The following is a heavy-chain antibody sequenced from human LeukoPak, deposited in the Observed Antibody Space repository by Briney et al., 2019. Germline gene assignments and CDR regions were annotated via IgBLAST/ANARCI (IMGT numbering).Heavy chain of an antibody. Sequence: GASVKVSCKASGYTFTGYYMHWVRQAPGQGLEWMGWINPNSGGTDYAQKFQGRVTMTRDTSISTAYMELSRLRSDDTAVYYCGLATNYYYYMDVWGKGTTVTISS. CDR3: GLATNYYYYMDV. D-gene: IGHD1-26*01. CDR1: GYTFTGYY. V-gene: IGHV1-2*02. J-gene: IGHJ6*03. CDR2: INPNSGGT.